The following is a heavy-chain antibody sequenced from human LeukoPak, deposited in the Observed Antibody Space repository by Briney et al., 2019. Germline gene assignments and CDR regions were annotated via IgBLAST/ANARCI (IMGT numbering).Heavy chain of an antibody. CDR2: IYHSGST. J-gene: IGHJ4*02. V-gene: IGHV4-31*03. CDR3: ARAVAVATTPFDY. D-gene: IGHD5-24*01. Sequence: PSETLSLTCTVSGGSISSGGYYWSWIRQHPGKGLEWIGYIYHSGSTYYNPSLKSRVTISVDTSKNQFSLKLSSVTAADTAVYYCARAVAVATTPFDYWGQGTLVTVSS. CDR1: GGSISSGGYY.